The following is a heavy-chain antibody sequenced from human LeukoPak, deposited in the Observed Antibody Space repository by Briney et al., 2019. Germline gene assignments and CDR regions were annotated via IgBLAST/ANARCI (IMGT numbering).Heavy chain of an antibody. CDR3: DRRIWFGFDP. V-gene: IGHV4-30-4*01. Sequence: SQTLSLTCTVSGGSISSGDYYWSWIRQPPGKGLEWIGYIYYSGTTYYNPSLKSRVTISVDTSKNQFSLKLSSVTAADTAVYYCDRRIWFGFDPWGQGTLVSVSS. D-gene: IGHD3-10*01. J-gene: IGHJ5*02. CDR1: GGSISSGDYY. CDR2: IYYSGTT.